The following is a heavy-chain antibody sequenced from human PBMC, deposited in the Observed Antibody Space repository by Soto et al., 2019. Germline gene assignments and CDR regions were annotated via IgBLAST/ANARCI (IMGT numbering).Heavy chain of an antibody. Sequence: ESVGGVVQPGRSLRLSCEASGFSFSVYGMHWVRQAPGKGLEWVAVIWYDASKQFYAGSVEGRFTISRDNSKATLYLQMNSLRAEDTAVYYCAAWAEGATEVHWGQGTLVTVSS. V-gene: IGHV3-33*01. D-gene: IGHD2-15*01. J-gene: IGHJ4*02. CDR2: IWYDASKQ. CDR1: GFSFSVYG. CDR3: AAWAEGATEVH.